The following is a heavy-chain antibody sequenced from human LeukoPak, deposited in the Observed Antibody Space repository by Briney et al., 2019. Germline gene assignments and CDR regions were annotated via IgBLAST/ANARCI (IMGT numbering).Heavy chain of an antibody. D-gene: IGHD6-13*01. CDR2: ISGSSSHI. CDR1: GFTFSDYY. V-gene: IGHV3-11*06. J-gene: IGHJ4*02. Sequence: PGGSLGLSCEASGFTFSDYYLSWIRQAPGKGLEWISYISGSSSHINYADSVKGRFTISRDNAKKSVYLQMDSLRVEDTAVYYCARDQIGSWWGQGTLVIVSS. CDR3: ARDQIGSW.